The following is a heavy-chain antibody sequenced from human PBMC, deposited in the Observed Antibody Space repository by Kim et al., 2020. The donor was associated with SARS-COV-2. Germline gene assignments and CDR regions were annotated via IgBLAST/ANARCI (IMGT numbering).Heavy chain of an antibody. CDR1: GGTFSSYA. D-gene: IGHD3-10*01. J-gene: IGHJ3*02. CDR3: ARGYYGSGSRDAFDI. CDR2: IIPIFGTA. V-gene: IGHV1-69*13. Sequence: SVKVSCKASGGTFSSYAISWVRQASGQGLEWMGGIIPIFGTANYAQKFQGRVTITADESTSTAYMELSSLRSEDTAVYYCARGYYGSGSRDAFDIWGQGTMVTVSS.